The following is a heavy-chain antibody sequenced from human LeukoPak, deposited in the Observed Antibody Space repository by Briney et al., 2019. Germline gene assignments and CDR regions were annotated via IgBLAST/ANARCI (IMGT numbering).Heavy chain of an antibody. Sequence: SETLSLTCTVSGGSISSSSYYWGWIRQPPGKGLEWIGSIYYSGSTYYNPSLKSRVTISVDTSKNQFSLKLSSVTAADTAVYYCARDYGDYFDYWGQGTLVTVSS. CDR1: GGSISSSSYY. CDR3: ARDYGDYFDY. J-gene: IGHJ4*02. V-gene: IGHV4-39*02. CDR2: IYYSGST. D-gene: IGHD4-17*01.